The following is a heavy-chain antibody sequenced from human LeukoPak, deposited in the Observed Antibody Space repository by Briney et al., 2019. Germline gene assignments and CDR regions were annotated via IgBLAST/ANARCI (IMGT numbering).Heavy chain of an antibody. CDR3: AREFAAYYYYYYMDV. CDR2: TNTNTGNP. V-gene: IGHV7-4-1*02. Sequence: ASVKVSCKASGYTFTRYAMNWVRQAPGQGLEWMGWTNTNTGNPTYAQGFTGRFVFSLDTSVSTAYLQISSLKAEDTAVYYCAREFAAYYYYYYMDVWGKGTTVTVSS. CDR1: GYTFTRYA. D-gene: IGHD3-16*01. J-gene: IGHJ6*03.